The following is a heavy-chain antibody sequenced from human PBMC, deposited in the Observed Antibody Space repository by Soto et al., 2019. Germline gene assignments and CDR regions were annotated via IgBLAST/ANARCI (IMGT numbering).Heavy chain of an antibody. Sequence: SETLSLTCSVSGGSIRSVDHWWSWVLQPPGKGLEWLGYIHAGGTSYVTSSLQSRLTMSVDTSRNQFSLNLNSVTAADTAVYFCAMYAADNRCFEALGQGTLVTVSS. CDR2: IHAGGTS. CDR1: GGSIRSVDHW. V-gene: IGHV4-30-4*01. D-gene: IGHD2-8*01. J-gene: IGHJ5*02. CDR3: AMYAADNRCFEA.